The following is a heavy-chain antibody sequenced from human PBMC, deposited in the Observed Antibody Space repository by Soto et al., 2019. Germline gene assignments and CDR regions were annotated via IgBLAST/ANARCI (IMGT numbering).Heavy chain of an antibody. Sequence: VASVKVSCKASGYTFTSYGISWVRQAPGQGLEWMGWISAYNGNTNYAQKLQGRVTMTTDTSTSTAYMELRSLRSDGTAVYYCAIDETTKYGSGNFDFWGQGNLVTFSS. V-gene: IGHV1-18*01. CDR3: AIDETTKYGSGNFDF. D-gene: IGHD3-10*01. CDR1: GYTFTSYG. J-gene: IGHJ4*02. CDR2: ISAYNGNT.